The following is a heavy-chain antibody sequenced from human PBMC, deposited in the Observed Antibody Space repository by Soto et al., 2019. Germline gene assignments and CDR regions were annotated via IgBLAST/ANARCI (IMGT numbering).Heavy chain of an antibody. CDR1: GFTFSSYS. CDR2: ISSSSCSI. V-gene: IGHV3-21*01. D-gene: IGHD6-6*01. Sequence: PVGSLRLSCAASGFTFSSYSMNWVRQAPGKGLEWVSSISSSSCSINYADSVKGRFSISRDNAQNSLHLQMNNLRAEDTAVYYCARNESSNIYGMDVWGQGTTVTVSS. J-gene: IGHJ6*02. CDR3: ARNESSNIYGMDV.